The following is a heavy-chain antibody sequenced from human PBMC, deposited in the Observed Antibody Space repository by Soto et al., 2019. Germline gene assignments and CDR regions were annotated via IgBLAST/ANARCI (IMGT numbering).Heavy chain of an antibody. CDR1: GYTFTSYG. D-gene: IGHD1-1*01. J-gene: IGHJ5*02. Sequence: ASVKVSCKASGYTFTSYGISWVRQAPGQGLEWMGWISAYNGNTNYAQKLQGRVTVTTDTSTSTAYMELSSLRSDDTAVYYCARDRVQLERRPWFDPWGQGTLVTVSS. CDR3: ARDRVQLERRPWFDP. CDR2: ISAYNGNT. V-gene: IGHV1-18*01.